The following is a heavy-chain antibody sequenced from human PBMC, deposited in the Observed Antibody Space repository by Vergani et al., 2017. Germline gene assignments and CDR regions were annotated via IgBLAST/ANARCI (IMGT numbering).Heavy chain of an antibody. CDR2: ISWNSGSI. J-gene: IGHJ4*02. D-gene: IGHD4-17*01. CDR1: GFTFDDYA. V-gene: IGHV3-9*01. Sequence: EVQLVESGGGLVQPGGSLRLSCAASGFTFDDYAMHWVRQAPGKGLEWVSGISWNSGSIGYADSVKGRFTISRDNSKNTLYLQMNSLRAEDTAVYYCARDDSTVTLGGFDYWGQGTLVTVSS. CDR3: ARDDSTVTLGGFDY.